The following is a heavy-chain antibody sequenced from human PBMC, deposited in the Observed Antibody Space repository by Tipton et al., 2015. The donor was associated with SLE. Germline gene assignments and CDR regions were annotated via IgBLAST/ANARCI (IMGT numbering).Heavy chain of an antibody. J-gene: IGHJ6*03. Sequence: QSGAEVKKPGSSVKVSCKASGGTFSSYTISWVRQAPGQGLEWMGRIIPILGIANYAQKFQGRVTMTEDTSTDTAYMELSSLRSEDTAVYYCARNQAAAANGMDVWGKGTAVTVSS. V-gene: IGHV1-69*02. CDR1: GGTFSSYT. CDR3: ARNQAAAANGMDV. D-gene: IGHD6-13*01. CDR2: IIPILGIA.